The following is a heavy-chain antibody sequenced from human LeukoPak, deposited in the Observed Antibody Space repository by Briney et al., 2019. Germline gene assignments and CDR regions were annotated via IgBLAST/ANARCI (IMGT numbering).Heavy chain of an antibody. CDR1: GGSFSGYY. J-gene: IGHJ4*02. CDR2: INHSGST. V-gene: IGHV4-34*01. Sequence: SETLSLTCAVYGGSFSGYYCSWIRQPPGKGLEWIGEINHSGSTNYNPSLKSRVTISVDTSKNQFSLKLSSVTAADTAVYYCARYRPGYSSGWYLYFDYWGQGTLVTVSS. CDR3: ARYRPGYSSGWYLYFDY. D-gene: IGHD6-19*01.